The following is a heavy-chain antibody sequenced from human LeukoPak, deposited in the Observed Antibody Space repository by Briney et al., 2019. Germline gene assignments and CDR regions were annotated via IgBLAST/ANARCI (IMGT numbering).Heavy chain of an antibody. V-gene: IGHV3-23*01. J-gene: IGHJ4*02. Sequence: GGSLRLSCAVSGITLSNYGMSWVRQAPGKGLERVAGISDSGGSTKYADSVKGRFTISRDNRKNTLYLQMNSLRAEDTAVYFCAKRGVVIRVILVGFHKEAYYFDSWGQGALVTVSS. D-gene: IGHD3-10*01. CDR2: ISDSGGST. CDR3: AKRGVVIRVILVGFHKEAYYFDS. CDR1: GITLSNYG.